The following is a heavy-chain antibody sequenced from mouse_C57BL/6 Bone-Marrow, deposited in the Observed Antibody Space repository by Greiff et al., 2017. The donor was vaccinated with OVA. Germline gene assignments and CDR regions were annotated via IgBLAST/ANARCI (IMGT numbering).Heavy chain of an antibody. V-gene: IGHV2-5*01. CDR1: GFSLTSYG. CDR2: IWRGGST. J-gene: IGHJ2*01. D-gene: IGHD2-1*01. Sequence: VKVVESGPGLVQPSQSLSITCTVSGFSLTSYGVHWVRQSPGKGLEWLGVIWRGGSTDYNAAFMSRLSITKDNSKSQVFFKMNSLQADDTAIYYCAKGGDGNYFDYWGQGTTLTVSS. CDR3: AKGGDGNYFDY.